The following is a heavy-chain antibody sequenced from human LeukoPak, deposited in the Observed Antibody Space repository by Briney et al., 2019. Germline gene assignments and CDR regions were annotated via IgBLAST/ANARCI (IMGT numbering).Heavy chain of an antibody. Sequence: ASVKVSCKASGYTFTNYGLNWVRQAPGQGLEWMGWISAYNNNTNYAQKFQGRVTMTTDTSANTAYMELRSLRSDDTAVYYCARGFPSGKQWLTNWGQGTLIPVSS. CDR3: ARGFPSGKQWLTN. J-gene: IGHJ4*02. CDR1: GYTFTNYG. CDR2: ISAYNNNT. D-gene: IGHD6-19*01. V-gene: IGHV1-18*01.